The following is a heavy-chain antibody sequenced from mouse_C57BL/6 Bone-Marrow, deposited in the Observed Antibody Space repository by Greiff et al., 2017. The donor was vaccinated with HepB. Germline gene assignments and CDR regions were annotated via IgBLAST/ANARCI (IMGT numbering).Heavy chain of an antibody. CDR3: ARGSLYYYGSRYFDY. CDR2: INPNNGGT. CDR1: GYTFTDYY. V-gene: IGHV1-26*01. J-gene: IGHJ2*01. D-gene: IGHD1-1*01. Sequence: VQLQQSGPELVKPGASVKISCKASGYTFTDYYMNWVKQSHGKSLEWIGDINPNNGGTSYNQKFKGKATLTVDKSSSTAYMELRSLTSEDSAVYFCARGSLYYYGSRYFDYWGQGTTLTVSS.